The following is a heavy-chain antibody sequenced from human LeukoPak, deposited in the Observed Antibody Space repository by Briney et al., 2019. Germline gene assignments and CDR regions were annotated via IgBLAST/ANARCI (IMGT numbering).Heavy chain of an antibody. V-gene: IGHV3-23*01. Sequence: GGSLRLSCAASGFTFSNYAMSWVRQAPGQGLEWVSTLTATGGATYYAGSVKGRFTISRDNSKNTLYLQMNSLKAEDTALYYCARGRGGRWYFDYWGQGTLVTVSS. CDR3: ARGRGGRWYFDY. CDR1: GFTFSNYA. CDR2: LTATGGAT. J-gene: IGHJ4*02. D-gene: IGHD3-16*02.